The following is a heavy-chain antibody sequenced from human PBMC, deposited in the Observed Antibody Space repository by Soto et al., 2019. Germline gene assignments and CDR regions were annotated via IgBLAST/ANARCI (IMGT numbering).Heavy chain of an antibody. CDR3: ARANSAPDY. D-gene: IGHD6-13*01. J-gene: IGHJ4*02. CDR2: INPSGGSP. Sequence: ASVKVSCKASGYTFTDYYMHWVRQAPGQGLEWMGIINPSGGSPSYAQRFQGRITVTGDTSTSTVFLDLSSLRYEDTAVYYCARANSAPDYWGQGTLVTVSS. V-gene: IGHV1-46*01. CDR1: GYTFTDYY.